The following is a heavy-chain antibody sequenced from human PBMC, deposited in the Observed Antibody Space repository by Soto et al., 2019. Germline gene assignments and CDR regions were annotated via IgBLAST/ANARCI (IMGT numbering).Heavy chain of an antibody. V-gene: IGHV1-69*01. Sequence: QVQLVQSGAEVKKPGSSVKVSCKASGGTFSSYAISWVRQAPGQGLEWMGGIIPIFGTENYAQKFQGRVTITADEYTSTACMELRSLRSEDTAVYYCARRPCSGGSCYSPYYYYGMDVWGQGTTVTVSS. CDR1: GGTFSSYA. CDR3: ARRPCSGGSCYSPYYYYGMDV. J-gene: IGHJ6*02. CDR2: IIPIFGTE. D-gene: IGHD2-15*01.